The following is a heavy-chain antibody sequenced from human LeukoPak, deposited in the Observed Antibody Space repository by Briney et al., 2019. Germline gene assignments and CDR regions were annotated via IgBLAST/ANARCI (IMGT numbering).Heavy chain of an antibody. D-gene: IGHD3-10*01. J-gene: IGHJ4*02. V-gene: IGHV4-34*01. Sequence: PSETLPLTCAIYGGSVGGYYWSWIRQTPGKGLEWIGEINHSGSTNYNPSLKSRVTISVDTSKNHFSLKLSSVTAADTAVYYCAGPGAGDLDYWGQGTLVTVSS. CDR1: GGSVGGYY. CDR3: AGPGAGDLDY. CDR2: INHSGST.